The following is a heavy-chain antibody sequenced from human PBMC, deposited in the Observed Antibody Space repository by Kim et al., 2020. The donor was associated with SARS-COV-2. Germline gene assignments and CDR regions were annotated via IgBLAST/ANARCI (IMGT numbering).Heavy chain of an antibody. V-gene: IGHV3-23*01. D-gene: IGHD2-21*01. J-gene: IGHJ3*02. Sequence: GGSLRLSCAASGFTFSSYAMSWVRQAPGKGLEWVSAISGSGGSTYYADSVKGRFTISRDNSKNTLYLQMNSLRAEDTAVYYCAKDIGIVVVAAGGADAFDIWGQGTMVTVSS. CDR2: ISGSGGST. CDR3: AKDIGIVVVAAGGADAFDI. CDR1: GFTFSSYA.